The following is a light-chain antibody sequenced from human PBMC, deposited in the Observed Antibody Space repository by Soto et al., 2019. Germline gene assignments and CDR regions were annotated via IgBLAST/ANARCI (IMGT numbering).Light chain of an antibody. V-gene: IGKV3-15*01. Sequence: EIVMTQSPATLSVSPGERATLFCRASQSISSNLAWYQQKAGQAPRLLIYGTSTRDTGIPARFSGSGSGTEFTITISSLQSEDFAVYYCQQYNNWPPLTFGGGTKVEIK. CDR1: QSISSN. J-gene: IGKJ4*02. CDR3: QQYNNWPPLT. CDR2: GTS.